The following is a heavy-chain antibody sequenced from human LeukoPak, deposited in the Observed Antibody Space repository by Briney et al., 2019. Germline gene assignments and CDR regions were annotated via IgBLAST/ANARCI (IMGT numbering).Heavy chain of an antibody. V-gene: IGHV4-38-2*01. D-gene: IGHD3-3*01. CDR3: ARHYSDFWSGYLFDY. Sequence: SETLSLTCAVSGYSISSGYYWGWIRQPPGKGLEWIGSIYHSGSTYYNPSLKSRVTISVDTSKNQFSLKLSSVTAADTAVYYCARHYSDFWSGYLFDYWGQGTLVTVSS. CDR2: IYHSGST. CDR1: GYSISSGYY. J-gene: IGHJ4*02.